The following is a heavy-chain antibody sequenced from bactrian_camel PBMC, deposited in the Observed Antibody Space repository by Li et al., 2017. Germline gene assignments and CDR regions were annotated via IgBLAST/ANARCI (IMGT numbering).Heavy chain of an antibody. Sequence: HVQLVESGGGSVQAGGSLRLSCAASGLTFSSYCMGWFRQAPGKEREGVAQIDSDGKATYADSVKGRFTISKDNAKNTLFLRMSSLNPEDTAMYYCSAVKSVWICRLSRAVWEKFGYWGQGTQVTVS. J-gene: IGHJ6*01. CDR1: GLTFSSYC. D-gene: IGHD5*01. CDR2: IDSDGKA. CDR3: SAVKSVWICRLSRAVWEKFGY. V-gene: IGHV3S55*01.